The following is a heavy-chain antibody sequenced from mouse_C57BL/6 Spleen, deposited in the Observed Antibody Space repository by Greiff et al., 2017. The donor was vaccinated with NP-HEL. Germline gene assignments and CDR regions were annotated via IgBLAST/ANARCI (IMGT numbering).Heavy chain of an antibody. CDR1: GFNIKDYY. Sequence: EVQLQQSGAELVKPGASVKLSCTASGFNIKDYYMHWVKQRTEQGLEWIGRIDPEDGDTKYAPKFQGKATITADTSSNTAYLQLSSLTSEDTAVYYCARGGVRGYYYAMDYWGQGTSVTVSS. J-gene: IGHJ4*01. CDR3: ARGGVRGYYYAMDY. D-gene: IGHD2-14*01. V-gene: IGHV14-2*01. CDR2: IDPEDGDT.